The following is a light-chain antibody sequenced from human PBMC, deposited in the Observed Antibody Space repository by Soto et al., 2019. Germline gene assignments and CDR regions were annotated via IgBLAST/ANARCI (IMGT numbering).Light chain of an antibody. CDR3: QQYGSSTT. CDR2: GAS. Sequence: EIVLTQSPGTLSLSPGERATLSCRASRSINSGYIAWYQQKPGQSPRLLIYGASSRATGIPDRFSGSGSGTDFTLTINRLEPEDFAVYHCQQYGSSTTFGQGTKVDIK. V-gene: IGKV3-20*01. CDR1: RSINSGY. J-gene: IGKJ1*01.